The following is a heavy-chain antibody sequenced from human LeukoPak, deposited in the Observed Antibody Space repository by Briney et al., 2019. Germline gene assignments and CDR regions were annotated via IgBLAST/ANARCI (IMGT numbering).Heavy chain of an antibody. CDR2: ISAYNGNT. J-gene: IGHJ4*02. D-gene: IGHD6-19*01. Sequence: ASVKVSCKASGYTFTSYGISWVRQAPGQGLEWMGWISAYNGNTNYAQNFQGRVTMTTDTSTSTAYMELRSLRSDDTAVCYCARDPPHSSGPTSPCFEYWGQGTLVTVSS. V-gene: IGHV1-18*01. CDR3: ARDPPHSSGPTSPCFEY. CDR1: GYTFTSYG.